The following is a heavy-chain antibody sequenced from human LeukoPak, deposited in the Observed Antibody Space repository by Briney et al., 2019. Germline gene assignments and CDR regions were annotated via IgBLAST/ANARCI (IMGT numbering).Heavy chain of an antibody. J-gene: IGHJ4*02. V-gene: IGHV3-48*03. CDR3: AKEGDYYDSSGYYDY. Sequence: PGGSLRLSCAASGFTLTNYEMHWVRQAPGKGLEWVSYISKSGSDIYYTDSVRGRFTISRDNAKNSLYLQMNSLRAEDTAVYYCAKEGDYYDSSGYYDYWGQGTLVTVSS. CDR2: ISKSGSDI. D-gene: IGHD3-22*01. CDR1: GFTLTNYE.